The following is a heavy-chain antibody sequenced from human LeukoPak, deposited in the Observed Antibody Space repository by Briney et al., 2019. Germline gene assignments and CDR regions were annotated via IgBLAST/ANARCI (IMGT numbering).Heavy chain of an antibody. Sequence: SETLSLTCTVSGGSINNSPYYWGWIRQPPGKGLEWIGTIYYSGSTYYNPSLNSRVTISVDTSKNHFSLKLSSVTAADTAVYYCARTDYDVLSWGQGTLVTVSS. CDR2: IYYSGST. J-gene: IGHJ5*02. CDR1: GGSINNSPYY. D-gene: IGHD3-9*01. CDR3: ARTDYDVLS. V-gene: IGHV4-39*07.